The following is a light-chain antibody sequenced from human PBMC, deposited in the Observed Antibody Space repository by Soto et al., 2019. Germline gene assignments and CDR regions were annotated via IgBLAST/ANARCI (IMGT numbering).Light chain of an antibody. CDR1: QSIGSY. J-gene: IGKJ2*01. CDR2: DTS. CDR3: QRRNNWPPLYT. V-gene: IGKV3-11*01. Sequence: EIVFTQSPDTLSLSPGEKATISCRASQSIGSYVAWYQQKHGLVTSLLIYDTSTRATCIPARFSGSGSGTDFPLTISSLEPKDFAVYYCQRRNNWPPLYTFGQGTKVDIK.